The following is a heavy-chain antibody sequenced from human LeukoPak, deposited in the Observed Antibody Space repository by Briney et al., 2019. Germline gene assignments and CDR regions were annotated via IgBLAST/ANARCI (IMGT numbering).Heavy chain of an antibody. CDR3: ARRTVAGSLDY. D-gene: IGHD6-19*01. Sequence: GGSLRLSCAASGCTFNNYWMHWVRRAPGKGLVWVSRISTDGSSTSYADSVEGRFAISRDNAKNTLYLQMNSLRAEDTAVYYCARRTVAGSLDYWGQGSLVTVSS. CDR2: ISTDGSST. CDR1: GCTFNNYW. V-gene: IGHV3-74*01. J-gene: IGHJ4*02.